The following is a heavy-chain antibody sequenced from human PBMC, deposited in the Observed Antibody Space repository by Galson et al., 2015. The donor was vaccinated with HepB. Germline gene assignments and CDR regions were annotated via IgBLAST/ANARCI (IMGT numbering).Heavy chain of an antibody. CDR2: ISYDGSNK. CDR1: GFTFSSYG. CDR3: AKDRGSSWYYYYYYGMDV. J-gene: IGHJ6*02. V-gene: IGHV3-30*18. D-gene: IGHD6-13*01. Sequence: SLRLSCAASGFTFSSYGMHWVRQAPGKGLEWVAVISYDGSNKYYADSVKGRFTISRDNSKNTLYLQMNSLRAEDTAVYYCAKDRGSSWYYYYYYGMDVWGQGTTVTVSS.